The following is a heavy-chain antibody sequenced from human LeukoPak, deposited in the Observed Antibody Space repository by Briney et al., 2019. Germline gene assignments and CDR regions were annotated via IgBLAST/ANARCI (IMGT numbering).Heavy chain of an antibody. CDR2: IYNGGST. D-gene: IGHD3-22*01. CDR1: GFTVSSNY. J-gene: IGHJ4*02. V-gene: IGHV3-66*01. CDR3: ARGGDSSYYGDY. Sequence: GGTLTLSCAASGFTVSSNYMNWVRQPPGKGLEWVSLIYNGGSTRYPDSVKGRFTISIDNSKNTLYLQMNSLRAEDTAVYYCARGGDSSYYGDYWGQGSLVTVPS.